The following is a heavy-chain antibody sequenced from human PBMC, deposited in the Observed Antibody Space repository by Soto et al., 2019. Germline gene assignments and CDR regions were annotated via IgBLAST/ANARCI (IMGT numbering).Heavy chain of an antibody. Sequence: QVQLQQSGPGLVKPSQTLSLTCAISGDSVSSNSAAWNWIRQSPSRGLEWLGRTYYRSKWYNDYAVYVKSRITINPDTSKNQFSLQLNSVTPEDTAVYYCARIPHYDCWSGYYKPLDWFDPWGQGTLVTVSS. CDR2: TYYRSKWYN. CDR1: GDSVSSNSAA. J-gene: IGHJ5*02. V-gene: IGHV6-1*01. D-gene: IGHD3-3*01. CDR3: ARIPHYDCWSGYYKPLDWFDP.